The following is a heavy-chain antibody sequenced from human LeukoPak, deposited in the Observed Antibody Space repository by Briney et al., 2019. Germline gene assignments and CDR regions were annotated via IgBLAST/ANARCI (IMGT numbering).Heavy chain of an antibody. D-gene: IGHD3-10*01. J-gene: IGHJ4*02. CDR2: IDNDGRTT. V-gene: IGHV3-74*01. CDR3: ARDVGGAGSY. CDR1: GYSFRNYW. Sequence: GGSLRLSCAASGYSFRNYWMHWVRQAPGKGPVWDSRIDNDGRTTDYAVSVKGRFTISRDNVQNTLYLQMDSLRAEDTAVYYCARDVGGAGSYWGQGTLVTVSS.